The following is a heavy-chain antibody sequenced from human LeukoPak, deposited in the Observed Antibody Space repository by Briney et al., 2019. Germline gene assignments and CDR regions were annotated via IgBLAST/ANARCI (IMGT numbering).Heavy chain of an antibody. V-gene: IGHV3-33*08. CDR3: ARDGVLTTVVLNWYFDL. Sequence: TGGFLRLSCAASGFTFSTYGMHWVRQAPGKGLEWVAVIWYDGSNKYYAGSVKGRFTISRDNSKNTLYLQMNSLRAEDTAVYYCARDGVLTTVVLNWYFDLWGRGTLVTVSS. CDR1: GFTFSTYG. J-gene: IGHJ2*01. D-gene: IGHD4-23*01. CDR2: IWYDGSNK.